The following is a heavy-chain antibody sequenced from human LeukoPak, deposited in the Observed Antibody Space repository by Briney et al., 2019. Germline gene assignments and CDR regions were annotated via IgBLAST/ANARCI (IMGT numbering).Heavy chain of an antibody. CDR2: VNHSGST. V-gene: IGHV4-34*01. Sequence: SETLSLTCAVYGVSFSGYYWSWIRQPPGRGLEGIGGVNHSGSTNYNPSLKSRVTISVDTSKNQFSLKLSSLNAADTAVYYCANIGYCSGGSCYRDGMDVWGKGTTVTVSS. J-gene: IGHJ6*04. D-gene: IGHD2-15*01. CDR1: GVSFSGYY. CDR3: ANIGYCSGGSCYRDGMDV.